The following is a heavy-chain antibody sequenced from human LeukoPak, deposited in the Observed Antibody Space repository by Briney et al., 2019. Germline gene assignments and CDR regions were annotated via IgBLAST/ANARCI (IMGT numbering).Heavy chain of an antibody. V-gene: IGHV5-51*01. CDR2: IYPGDSDT. CDR3: ARRDSSGYYGDDY. J-gene: IGHJ4*02. CDR1: GYSFSSYW. D-gene: IGHD6-19*01. Sequence: ESPKISCKGSGYSFSSYWIAWVRQMPGKGLEWMGIIYPGDSDTRYSPSFQGQVTISADKSISTAYLQWSSLRASDTAMYYCARRDSSGYYGDDYWGQGTLVTVSS.